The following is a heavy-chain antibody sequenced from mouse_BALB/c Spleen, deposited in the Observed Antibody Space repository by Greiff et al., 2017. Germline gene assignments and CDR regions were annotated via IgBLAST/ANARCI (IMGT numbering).Heavy chain of an antibody. D-gene: IGHD1-1*01. J-gene: IGHJ1*01. V-gene: IGHV5-9-3*01. Sequence: EVQGVESGGGLVKPGGSLTLSCAASGFSFSSYAMSWVRQTPEQRLEWVATISSGGSYTYSPDSVKGRLNLSSDNAKNTLYLQMSSLRSEDTAMYYCARRGYYGSGYWYLDVWGAGSTVT. CDR3: ARRGYYGSGYWYLDV. CDR2: ISSGGSYT. CDR1: GFSFSSYA.